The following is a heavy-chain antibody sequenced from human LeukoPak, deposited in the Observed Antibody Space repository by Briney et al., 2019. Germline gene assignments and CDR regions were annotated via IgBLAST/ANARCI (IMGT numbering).Heavy chain of an antibody. V-gene: IGHV4-61*05. CDR3: ARDEYYYGSGSYWWFDP. CDR2: IHYTGST. Sequence: PSETLSLTCTVSGVSISSSNSYWGWIRQPPGKGLEWIGYIHYTGSTNYNPSLKSRVTMSVDTSKNQFSLKLNSVTAADTAVYYCARDEYYYGSGSYWWFDPWGQGTLVTVSS. CDR1: GVSISSSNSY. J-gene: IGHJ5*02. D-gene: IGHD3-10*01.